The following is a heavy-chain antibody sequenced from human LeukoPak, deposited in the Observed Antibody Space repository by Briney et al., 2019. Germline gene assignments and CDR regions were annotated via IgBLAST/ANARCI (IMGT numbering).Heavy chain of an antibody. Sequence: ASVKVSCKATGFTFTNYDINWVRQATGQGLEWMGWMNPINGNTGYAQKFQGRVTMTRDTSISTAYMGLRSLTSEDTAVYYCVRDGEGVAISVNYWFAPWGQGTLVTVSS. V-gene: IGHV1-8*01. CDR3: VRDGEGVAISVNYWFAP. CDR2: MNPINGNT. J-gene: IGHJ5*02. CDR1: GFTFTNYD. D-gene: IGHD3-10*01.